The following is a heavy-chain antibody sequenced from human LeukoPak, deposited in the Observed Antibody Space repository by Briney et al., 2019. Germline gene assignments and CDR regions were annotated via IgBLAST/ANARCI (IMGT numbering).Heavy chain of an antibody. J-gene: IGHJ4*02. CDR2: FDPEDGEI. D-gene: IGHD1-14*01. CDR1: GYTLTELS. Sequence: ASVKVSCKISGYTLTELSMHWVRQAPGKGLEWMGGFDPEDGEIIYAQKFQGRVTMTEDTSTDTAYMDLRSLRSDDTAVYYCARVTETNTNLIDYWGQGTLVTVPS. CDR3: ARVTETNTNLIDY. V-gene: IGHV1-24*01.